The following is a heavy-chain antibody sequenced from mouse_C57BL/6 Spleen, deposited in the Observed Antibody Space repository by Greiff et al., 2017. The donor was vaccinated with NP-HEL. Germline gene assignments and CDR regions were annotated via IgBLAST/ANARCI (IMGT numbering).Heavy chain of an antibody. V-gene: IGHV1-26*01. Sequence: EVQLQQSGPELVKPGASVKISCKASGYTFTDYYMNWVKQSHGKSLEWIGDINPNNGGTSYNQKFKGKATLTVDKSSSTAYMELRSLTSEDSAVYYCARVYGSTNWYFDVWGTGTTVTVSS. CDR1: GYTFTDYY. CDR3: ARVYGSTNWYFDV. J-gene: IGHJ1*03. D-gene: IGHD1-1*01. CDR2: INPNNGGT.